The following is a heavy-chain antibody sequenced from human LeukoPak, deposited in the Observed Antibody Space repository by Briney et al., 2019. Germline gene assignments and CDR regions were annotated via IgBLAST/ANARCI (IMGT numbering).Heavy chain of an antibody. J-gene: IGHJ4*02. CDR3: ASQQWLSSPFDY. D-gene: IGHD6-19*01. CDR2: ISAYNGNT. V-gene: IGHV1-18*01. CDR1: GYTFTSYG. Sequence: ASVKVSCKASGYTFTSYGISWVRQAPGQGLEWMGWISAYNGNTNYAQKLQGRVTMATDTSTSTAYMELRSLRSDDTAVYYCASQQWLSSPFDYWGQGTLVTVSS.